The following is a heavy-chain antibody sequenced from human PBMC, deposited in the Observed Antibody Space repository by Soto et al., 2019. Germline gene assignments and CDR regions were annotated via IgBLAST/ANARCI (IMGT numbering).Heavy chain of an antibody. CDR2: IYYSGST. D-gene: IGHD1-26*01. Sequence: SETLSLTCTVSGGSIRSYYWSWIRQPPGKGLEWIGYIYYSGSTNYNPSLKSRVTISVDTSKDQFSLKLSSVTAADTAVYYCARRYGSAIDDWGKGTLVTVSS. CDR1: GGSIRSYY. V-gene: IGHV4-59*08. CDR3: ARRYGSAIDD. J-gene: IGHJ4*02.